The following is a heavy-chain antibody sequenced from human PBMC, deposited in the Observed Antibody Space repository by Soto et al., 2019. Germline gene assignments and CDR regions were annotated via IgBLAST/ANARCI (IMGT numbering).Heavy chain of an antibody. CDR1: GFTFSNAW. J-gene: IGHJ3*02. D-gene: IGHD3-22*01. V-gene: IGHV3-15*01. CDR2: IKSKTDGGTT. CDR3: TTVRSSDAGGWYRYYYDSSGYYQHSDAFDI. Sequence: EVQLVESGGGLVKPGGSLRLSCAASGFTFSNAWMSWVRQAPGKGLEWVGRIKSKTDGGTTDYAAPVKGRFTISRDDSKNTLYLQMNSLKTEDTAVYYCTTVRSSDAGGWYRYYYDSSGYYQHSDAFDIWGQGTMLTVSS.